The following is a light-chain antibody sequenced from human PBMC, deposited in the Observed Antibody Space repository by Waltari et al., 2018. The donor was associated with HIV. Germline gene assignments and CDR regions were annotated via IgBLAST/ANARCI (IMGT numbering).Light chain of an antibody. Sequence: QSALTQPASVSGSPGQSITISCTGTNNDVGGYNYVSWYQKHPGKAPKLMIYDVSNRPSGVSKRFSGSKSCNTASLTISGLQAEDEADYYCSSYTSSSTRVFGGGTKLTVL. CDR3: SSYTSSSTRV. J-gene: IGLJ3*02. CDR1: NNDVGGYNY. V-gene: IGLV2-14*03. CDR2: DVS.